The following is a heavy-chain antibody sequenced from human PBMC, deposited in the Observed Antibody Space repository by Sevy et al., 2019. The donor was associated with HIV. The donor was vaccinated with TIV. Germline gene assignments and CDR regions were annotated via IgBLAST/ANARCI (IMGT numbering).Heavy chain of an antibody. D-gene: IGHD3-22*01. CDR2: ISGSADRT. J-gene: IGHJ4*02. CDR1: GFPFRAYA. V-gene: IGHV3-23*01. Sequence: GGSLRLSCTASGFPFRAYAMSWVRQAPGKGLEWVSAISGSADRTYYADSVKGRFTISRDNSKNTLYLQMNSLRAEDTAAYYCAKESDYYKTPYVDYWGQGSLVTVSS. CDR3: AKESDYYKTPYVDY.